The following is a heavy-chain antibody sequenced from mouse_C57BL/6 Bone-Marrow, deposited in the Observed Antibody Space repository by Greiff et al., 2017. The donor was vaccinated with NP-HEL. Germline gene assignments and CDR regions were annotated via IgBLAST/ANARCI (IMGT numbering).Heavy chain of an antibody. J-gene: IGHJ4*01. CDR3: ASGVARAMDY. V-gene: IGHV1-50*01. CDR2: IDPSDSYT. Sequence: QVQLKQPGAELVKPGASVKLSCKASGYTFTSYWMQWVKQRPGQGLEWIGEIDPSDSYTNYNQKFKGKATLTVDTSSSTAYMQLSSLTSEDSAVYYCASGVARAMDYWGQGTSVTVSS. CDR1: GYTFTSYW. D-gene: IGHD1-1*02.